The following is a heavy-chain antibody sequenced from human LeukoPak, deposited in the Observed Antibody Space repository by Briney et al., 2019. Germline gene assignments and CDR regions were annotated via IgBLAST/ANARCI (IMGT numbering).Heavy chain of an antibody. D-gene: IGHD5-12*01. J-gene: IGHJ4*02. V-gene: IGHV1-46*01. CDR3: AGMPIYSGYDTGY. CDR2: INPSGGST. Sequence: ASVKVSCKASGGTFSSYAISWVRQAPGQGLEWMGIINPSGGSTSYAQKFQGRVTMTRDTSTSTVYMELSSLRSEDTAVYYCAGMPIYSGYDTGYWGQGTLVTVSS. CDR1: GGTFSSYA.